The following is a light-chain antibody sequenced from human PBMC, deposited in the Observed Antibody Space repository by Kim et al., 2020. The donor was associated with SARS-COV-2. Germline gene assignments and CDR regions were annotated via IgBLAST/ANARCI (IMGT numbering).Light chain of an antibody. CDR1: QSISTY. CDR3: QQGYST. J-gene: IGKJ2*01. V-gene: IGKV1-39*01. Sequence: DIQMTQSPSSLSASVGDRVTITCRASQSISTYLKWNQQKPEKAHILLIYGASNLPSRVPSRFSGSGSETDFTLTISTLQPEDFGTYFCQQGYSTFRQGTKLEI. CDR2: GAS.